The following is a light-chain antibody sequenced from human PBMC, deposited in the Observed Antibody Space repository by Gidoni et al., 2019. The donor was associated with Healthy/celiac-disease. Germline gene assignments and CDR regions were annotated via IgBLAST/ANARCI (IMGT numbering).Light chain of an antibody. V-gene: IGKV2-28*01. J-gene: IGKJ2*01. Sequence: DIVMTQSPLSLPVTPGEPASISCRSSQSLLHSSGYNYVDWYQQKPGQSPQLLIYLGSNRASGVPDRFSASGSGTDFTLKISRVEAEDVGVYYCMQALQTPLTFGQGTKLEIK. CDR1: QSLLHSSGYNY. CDR3: MQALQTPLT. CDR2: LGS.